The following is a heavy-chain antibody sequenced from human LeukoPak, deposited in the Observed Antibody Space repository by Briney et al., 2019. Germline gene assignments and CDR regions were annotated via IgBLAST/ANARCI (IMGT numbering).Heavy chain of an antibody. CDR2: IKQDGSEK. CDR3: ARAPNSYCSSTSCYRYYDFWSGSADYYFDY. V-gene: IGHV3-7*01. Sequence: GGSLRLSCAASGFTFSSYWMSWVRQAPGKGLEWVANIKQDGSEKYYVDSVKGRFTISRDNAKNSLYLQMNSLRAEDTAVYYCARAPNSYCSSTSCYRYYDFWSGSADYYFDYWGQGTLVTVSS. J-gene: IGHJ4*02. D-gene: IGHD2-2*01. CDR1: GFTFSSYW.